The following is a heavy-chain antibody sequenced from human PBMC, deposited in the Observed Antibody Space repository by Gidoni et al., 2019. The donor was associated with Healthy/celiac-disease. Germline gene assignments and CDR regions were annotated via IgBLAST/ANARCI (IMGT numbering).Heavy chain of an antibody. CDR3: ASSSLPIAADDY. Sequence: QVQLVQSGAEVKKLGASVKVSCKASGYTFTGYYLHWVRQAPGQCLEWMGWINPNSGGTNYAQKLQGRGTMTRDTFISTAYMELSRLRSDDTAVYYCASSSLPIAADDYWGQGTLVTVSS. V-gene: IGHV1-2*02. CDR2: INPNSGGT. D-gene: IGHD6-13*01. J-gene: IGHJ4*02. CDR1: GYTFTGYY.